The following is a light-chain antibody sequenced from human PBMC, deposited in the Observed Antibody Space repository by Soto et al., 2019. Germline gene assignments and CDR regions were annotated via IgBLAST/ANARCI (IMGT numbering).Light chain of an antibody. CDR2: KAS. CDR3: QQYNSYPWT. V-gene: IGKV1-5*03. J-gene: IGKJ1*01. Sequence: DIQMTQSPSTLSAPIRDRLPMNCRASQSISSWLAWYQQKPGKAPKLLIYKASSLESGVPSRFSGSGSGTEFTLTICSLQPDDFATYYCQQYNSYPWTFGQVSKVDVK. CDR1: QSISSW.